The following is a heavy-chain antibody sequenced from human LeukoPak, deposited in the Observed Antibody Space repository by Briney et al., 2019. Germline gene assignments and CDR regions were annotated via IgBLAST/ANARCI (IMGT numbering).Heavy chain of an antibody. CDR3: VKGDYYDSSGYYENAFDI. CDR2: IWSGGSNK. J-gene: IGHJ3*02. D-gene: IGHD3-22*01. V-gene: IGHV3-30*02. Sequence: GGSLRLSCAASGFTFSSYWMTWVRQAPGKGLEWVAVIWSGGSNKYYADSVKGRFTISRDNSKNTLYLQMNSLRAEDTAVYYCVKGDYYDSSGYYENAFDIWGQGAMVTVSS. CDR1: GFTFSSYW.